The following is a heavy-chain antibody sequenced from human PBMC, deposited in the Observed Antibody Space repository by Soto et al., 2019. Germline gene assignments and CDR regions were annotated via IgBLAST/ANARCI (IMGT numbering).Heavy chain of an antibody. V-gene: IGHV4-34*01. J-gene: IGHJ6*02. D-gene: IGHD2-2*01. CDR2: INHSGST. CDR1: GGSFSGYY. Sequence: QVQLQQWGAGLLKPSETLSLTCAVYGGSFSGYYWSWIRQPPGKGLEWIGEINHSGSTNYNQSLKGRVTISVETSKNQFSLKLSSVTAADTAVYYCARVGIVVVPAAIWSYYYYGMDVWGQGTTVTVSS. CDR3: ARVGIVVVPAAIWSYYYYGMDV.